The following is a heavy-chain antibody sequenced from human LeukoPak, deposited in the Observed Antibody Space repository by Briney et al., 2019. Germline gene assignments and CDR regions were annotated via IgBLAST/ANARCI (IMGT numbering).Heavy chain of an antibody. D-gene: IGHD3-22*01. Sequence: GGSLRLSCAASVFTFSSYAMHWVRQAPGKGLEWVAVISYDGSNKYYADSVKGRFTISRDNSKNTLYLQMNSLRAEDTAVYYCATGAYYYDRGVNDWGQGTLVTVSS. V-gene: IGHV3-30*04. CDR3: ATGAYYYDRGVND. CDR1: VFTFSSYA. CDR2: ISYDGSNK. J-gene: IGHJ4*02.